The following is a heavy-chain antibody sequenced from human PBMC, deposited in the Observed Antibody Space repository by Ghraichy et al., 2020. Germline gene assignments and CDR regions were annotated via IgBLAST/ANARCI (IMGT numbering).Heavy chain of an antibody. CDR1: GYSFANSW. CDR2: IYPDDSDT. V-gene: IGHV5-51*01. J-gene: IGHJ4*02. D-gene: IGHD3-22*01. CDR3: ARRFDSSEYSDY. Sequence: GESLNISCKGSGYSFANSWIAWVRQMPGKGLEWMGIIYPDDSDTRYNPSFQGQVTISADKSISTAYLQWSSLKASDTAMYYCARRFDSSEYSDYWGQGTLVTVSS.